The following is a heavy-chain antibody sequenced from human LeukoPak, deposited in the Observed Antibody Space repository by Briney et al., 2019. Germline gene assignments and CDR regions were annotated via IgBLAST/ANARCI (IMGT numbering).Heavy chain of an antibody. CDR2: ISWNSGSI. V-gene: IGHV3-9*01. J-gene: IGHJ5*02. CDR1: GFTVDSNY. CDR3: AKDRSGSYSNWFDP. D-gene: IGHD1-26*01. Sequence: GGSLRLSCAASGFTVDSNYLSWVRQAPGKGLEWVSGISWNSGSIGYADSVKGRFTISRDNAKNSLYLQMNSLRAEDTAFYYCAKDRSGSYSNWFDPWGQGTLVTVSS.